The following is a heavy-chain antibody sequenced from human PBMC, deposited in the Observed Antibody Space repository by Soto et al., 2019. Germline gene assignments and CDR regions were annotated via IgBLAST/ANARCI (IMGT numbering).Heavy chain of an antibody. J-gene: IGHJ5*02. V-gene: IGHV3-21*01. CDR3: ARSGLALPYSASHWFDP. D-gene: IGHD3-22*01. CDR2: ISDSGHYI. Sequence: EVQLVESGGGLVKPGGSLRLSCAASGFTFSTYGMNWVRQAPGKGLEWLSSISDSGHYIYYADSVKGRFTISRYNAKNSLFLQINSLRGEDTAVYYCARSGLALPYSASHWFDPWVHGTLVTVSS. CDR1: GFTFSTYG.